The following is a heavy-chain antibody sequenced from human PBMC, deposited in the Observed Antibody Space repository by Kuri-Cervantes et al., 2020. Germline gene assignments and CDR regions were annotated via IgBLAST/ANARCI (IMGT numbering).Heavy chain of an antibody. J-gene: IGHJ4*02. CDR2: MNPNSGNT. CDR3: ARGYCSSTSCYIDY. D-gene: IGHD2-2*02. CDR1: GGNFSNYA. Sequence: AVKVSCKASGGNFSNYAINWVRQATGQGLEWMGWMNPNSGNTGYAQKFQGRVTMTRNTSISTAYMELSSLRSEDTAVYYFARGYCSSTSCYIDYWGQGTLVTVSS. V-gene: IGHV1-8*02.